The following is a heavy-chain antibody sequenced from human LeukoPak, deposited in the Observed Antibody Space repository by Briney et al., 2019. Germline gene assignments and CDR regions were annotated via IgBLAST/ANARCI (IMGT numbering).Heavy chain of an antibody. D-gene: IGHD6-13*01. Sequence: GGSLRLSCAASGFTFSSYAMSWVRQAPGKGLEWVSAISGSGGSTYYADSVKGRFTISRDNFKNTLYLQMNSLRAEDTAVYYCAKLVGSSWDYYYGMDVWGQGTTVTVSS. CDR3: AKLVGSSWDYYYGMDV. V-gene: IGHV3-23*01. CDR2: ISGSGGST. J-gene: IGHJ6*02. CDR1: GFTFSSYA.